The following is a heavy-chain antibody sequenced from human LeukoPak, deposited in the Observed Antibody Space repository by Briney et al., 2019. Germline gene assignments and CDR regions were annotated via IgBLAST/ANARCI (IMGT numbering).Heavy chain of an antibody. V-gene: IGHV4-39*01. D-gene: IGHD3-3*01. Sequence: SETLSLTXTVSGGSISSSSYYWGWIRQPPGKGLEWIGSIYYSGSTYYNPSLKSRVTISVDTSKNQFSLKLSSVTAADTAVYYCASRFWSGYHAYWGQGTLVTVSS. CDR2: IYYSGST. J-gene: IGHJ4*02. CDR3: ASRFWSGYHAY. CDR1: GGSISSSSYY.